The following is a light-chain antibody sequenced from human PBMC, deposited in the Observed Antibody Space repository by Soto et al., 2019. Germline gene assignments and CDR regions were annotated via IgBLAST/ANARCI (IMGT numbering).Light chain of an antibody. Sequence: QSVLTQPPSASGSPGQSVTISCTGTSSDVGAYNYVSWYQQHPGKAPKLMIYDVSKRPSGVPDRFSGSKSGNTASLTVSGLQAEDEADYYCSSYAGSGNWVFGTGTKLTVL. V-gene: IGLV2-8*01. CDR3: SSYAGSGNWV. CDR2: DVS. CDR1: SSDVGAYNY. J-gene: IGLJ1*01.